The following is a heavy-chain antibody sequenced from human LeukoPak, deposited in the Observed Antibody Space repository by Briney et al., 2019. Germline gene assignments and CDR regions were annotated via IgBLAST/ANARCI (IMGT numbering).Heavy chain of an antibody. CDR3: ARDSSGYYYQLDY. V-gene: IGHV4-4*07. Sequence: SETLSLTCTVSGGSINSYYWSWIRQPAGKGLEWIGRIYSSGSTKYNPSLKSRVTMSVDTSKNQFSLKLSSVTAADTAVYYCARDSSGYYYQLDYWGQGTLVTVSS. CDR2: IYSSGST. D-gene: IGHD3-22*01. J-gene: IGHJ4*02. CDR1: GGSINSYY.